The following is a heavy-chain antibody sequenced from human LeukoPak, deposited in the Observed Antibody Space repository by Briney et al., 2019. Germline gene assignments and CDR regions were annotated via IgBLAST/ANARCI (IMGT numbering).Heavy chain of an antibody. CDR3: ARGRKQQLIRTAFNWFDP. J-gene: IGHJ5*02. CDR2: IYYSGST. D-gene: IGHD6-13*01. CDR1: GGSISSYY. Sequence: SETLSLTCTVSGGSISSYYWSWIRQPPGKGLEWIGYIYYSGSTNYNPSLKSRVTMSVDTSKNQFSLTLSSVTAADTAVYYCARGRKQQLIRTAFNWFDPWGQGTLATVSS. V-gene: IGHV4-59*12.